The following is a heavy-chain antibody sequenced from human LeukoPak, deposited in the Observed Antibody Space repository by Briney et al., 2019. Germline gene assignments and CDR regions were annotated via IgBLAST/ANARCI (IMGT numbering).Heavy chain of an antibody. V-gene: IGHV3-74*01. D-gene: IGHD1-14*01. Sequence: PGRSLRLSSAASGFTFSSYWMHWVRQVPGKGLGWVARINPGGSSITYADSVKGRFTITTDNATNTLYLQMDRLRAEDTGVYCWARSNRADDYWAREPLAPSPQ. CDR2: INPGGSSI. J-gene: IGHJ4*02. CDR1: GFTFSSYW. CDR3: ARSNRADDY.